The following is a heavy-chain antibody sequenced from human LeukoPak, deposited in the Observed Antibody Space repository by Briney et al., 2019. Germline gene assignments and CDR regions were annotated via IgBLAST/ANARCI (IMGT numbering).Heavy chain of an antibody. CDR2: INPSSGGT. J-gene: IGHJ6*02. D-gene: IGHD3-10*01. CDR3: AREVGGSGTYGMTS. CDR1: GYTFTGYY. V-gene: IGHV1-2*06. Sequence: ASLKVSCKASGYTFTGYYIHWVRQAPGQGLEWMGRINPSSGGTNYAQNFQGRVTMTRDTSISTAYMDLSSLRSDDTAVYYCAREVGGSGTYGMTSGAKGPRSPSP.